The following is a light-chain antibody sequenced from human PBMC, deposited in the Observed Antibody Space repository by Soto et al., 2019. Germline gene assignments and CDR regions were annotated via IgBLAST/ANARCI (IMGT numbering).Light chain of an antibody. CDR2: DAS. J-gene: IGKJ5*01. CDR1: QSISHY. CDR3: QQRSNWPTIT. Sequence: EIVLTQSPATLSLSPGERATLSCRASQSISHYLAWYQQKPGQAPRLLIYDASNRATGIPARFSGSGSGTDFTLTISSLEPEDFAVYYCQQRSNWPTITFGPGTRLEIK. V-gene: IGKV3-11*01.